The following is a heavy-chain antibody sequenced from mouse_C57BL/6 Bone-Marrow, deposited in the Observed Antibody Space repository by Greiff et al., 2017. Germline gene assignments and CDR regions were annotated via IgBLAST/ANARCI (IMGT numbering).Heavy chain of an antibody. Sequence: QVQLKQPGAELVMPGASVKLSCKASGYTFTSYWMHWVKQRPGQGLEWIGEIDPSDSYTNYNQKFKGKSTLTVDKSSSTAYMQLSSLTSEDSAVYYCARDYGNSAWFAYWGQGTLVTVSA. D-gene: IGHD2-1*01. J-gene: IGHJ3*01. CDR2: IDPSDSYT. CDR1: GYTFTSYW. CDR3: ARDYGNSAWFAY. V-gene: IGHV1-69*01.